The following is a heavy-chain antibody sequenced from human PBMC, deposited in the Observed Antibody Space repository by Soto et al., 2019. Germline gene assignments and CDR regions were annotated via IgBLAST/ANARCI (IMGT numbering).Heavy chain of an antibody. Sequence: PSETLSLTCTVSGGSISSGGYYWSWIRQHPGKGLEWIGYIYYSGSTYYNPSLKSRVTISVDTSKNQFSLKLSSVTAADTAVYYCAREDTAIFDYFDYWGQGTLVTVSS. V-gene: IGHV4-31*03. CDR2: IYYSGST. J-gene: IGHJ4*02. D-gene: IGHD5-18*01. CDR1: GGSISSGGYY. CDR3: AREDTAIFDYFDY.